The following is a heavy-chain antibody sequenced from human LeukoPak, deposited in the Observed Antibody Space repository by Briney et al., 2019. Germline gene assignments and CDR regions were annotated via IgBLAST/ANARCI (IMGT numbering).Heavy chain of an antibody. Sequence: SETLSLTCTVSGGSISSYYWSWIRQPAGKGLEWIGRIYTSGSTNYNPSLKSRVTMSVDTSNNQFSLKLSSVTAADTAVYYCARTADSSGYYYVNWFDPWGQGTLVTVSS. CDR3: ARTADSSGYYYVNWFDP. D-gene: IGHD3-22*01. V-gene: IGHV4-4*07. CDR2: IYTSGST. CDR1: GGSISSYY. J-gene: IGHJ5*02.